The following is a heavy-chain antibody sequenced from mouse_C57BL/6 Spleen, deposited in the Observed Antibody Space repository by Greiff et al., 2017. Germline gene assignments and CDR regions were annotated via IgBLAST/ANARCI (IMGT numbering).Heavy chain of an antibody. D-gene: IGHD2-5*01. CDR2: IDPSDSYT. J-gene: IGHJ4*01. V-gene: IGHV1-69*01. Sequence: VQLQQPGAELVMPGASVKLSCKASGYTFTSYWMHWVKQRPGQGLEWIGEIDPSDSYTNYNQKFKGKSTLTVDKSSSTAYMQLSSLTSEDSAVYYSARHYSNYVNYAMDYWGQGTSVTVSS. CDR3: ARHYSNYVNYAMDY. CDR1: GYTFTSYW.